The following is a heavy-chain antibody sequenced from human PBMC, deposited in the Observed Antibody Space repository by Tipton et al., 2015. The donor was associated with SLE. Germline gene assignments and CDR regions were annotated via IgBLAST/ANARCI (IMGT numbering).Heavy chain of an antibody. J-gene: IGHJ5*02. V-gene: IGHV4-59*01. Sequence: TLSLTCTVSGGSISSYYWSWIRQPPGKGLEWIGYIYYSGSTNYNPPLKSRVTISVDTSKNQFSLKLSSVTAADTAVYYCAREEYSSGWTEVHWFDPWGQGTLVPVSS. CDR3: AREEYSSGWTEVHWFDP. CDR1: GGSISSYY. CDR2: IYYSGST. D-gene: IGHD6-19*01.